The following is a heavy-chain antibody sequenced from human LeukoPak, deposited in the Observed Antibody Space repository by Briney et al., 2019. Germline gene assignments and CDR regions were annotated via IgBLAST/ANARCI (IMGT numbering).Heavy chain of an antibody. D-gene: IGHD3-10*01. V-gene: IGHV3-30*02. CDR2: IRYDGSNK. Sequence: GGSLRLSCTASGFTFSTYGMHWVRQAPGKGLEWVTFIRYDGSNKDYADSVKGRFTISRDNSKNTLYLQMNSLRAEDTAVYYCASGLVRGVVVRYWGQGTLVTVS. CDR1: GFTFSTYG. CDR3: ASGLVRGVVVRY. J-gene: IGHJ4*02.